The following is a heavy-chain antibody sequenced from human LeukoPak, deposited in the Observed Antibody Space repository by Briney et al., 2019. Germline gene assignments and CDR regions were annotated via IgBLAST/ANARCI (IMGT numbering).Heavy chain of an antibody. J-gene: IGHJ6*02. CDR3: ARDAPGIAVAGTYYYYYGMDV. CDR1: GYTFTSYG. D-gene: IGHD6-19*01. CDR2: ISAYNGKT. V-gene: IGHV1-18*01. Sequence: GASVKVSCKASGYTFTSYGISWVRQAPGQGLEWMGWISAYNGKTNYAQKLQGRVTMTTDTSTSTAYMELSSLRSDDTAVYYCARDAPGIAVAGTYYYYYGMDVWGQGTTVTVSS.